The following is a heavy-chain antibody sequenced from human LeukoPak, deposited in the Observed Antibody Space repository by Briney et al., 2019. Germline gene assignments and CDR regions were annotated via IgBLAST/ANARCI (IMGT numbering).Heavy chain of an antibody. Sequence: SETLSLTCTVSGGSISSYYWSWIRQHPGKGLQWIGYIYYSGSTNYNPSLKSRVTISVDTSKNQFSLRLSSVTAADTAVYYCARLAPGYGDSDTDYWGQGTLVTVSS. CDR3: ARLAPGYGDSDTDY. D-gene: IGHD4-17*01. CDR2: IYYSGST. V-gene: IGHV4-59*08. CDR1: GGSISSYY. J-gene: IGHJ4*02.